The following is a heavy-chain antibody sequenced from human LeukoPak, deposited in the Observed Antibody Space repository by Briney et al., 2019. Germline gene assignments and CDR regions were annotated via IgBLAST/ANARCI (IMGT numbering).Heavy chain of an antibody. V-gene: IGHV4-59*01. CDR1: GGSINSYY. CDR2: NYYSGGT. CDR3: ARVRFYSSSYHGGHYFDS. J-gene: IGHJ4*02. Sequence: SETLSLTCTVSGGSINSYYRSWIRQPPGKGLEWIGYNYYSGGTNYNPSLKSRVTISLDTPRNQFSLKLTSLTAADTAVYYCARVRFYSSSYHGGHYFDSWGQGTLDTVSS. D-gene: IGHD6-6*01.